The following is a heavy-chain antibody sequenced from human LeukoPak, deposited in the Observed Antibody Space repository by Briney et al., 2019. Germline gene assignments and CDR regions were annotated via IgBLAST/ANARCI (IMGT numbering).Heavy chain of an antibody. CDR2: ISSSSSYI. CDR3: ASSLAAAGYYFDY. V-gene: IGHV3-21*01. D-gene: IGHD6-13*01. CDR1: GFXFSSYS. Sequence: GGSLRLSCAASGFXFSSYSINWVRQAPGKGLKWVSSISSSSSYIYYADSVKGRFTISRDNAKNSLYLQMNSLRAEDTAVYYCASSLAAAGYYFDYWGQGTLVTVSS. J-gene: IGHJ4*02.